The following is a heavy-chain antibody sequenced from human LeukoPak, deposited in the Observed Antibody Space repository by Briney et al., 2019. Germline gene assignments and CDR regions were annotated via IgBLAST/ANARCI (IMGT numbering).Heavy chain of an antibody. D-gene: IGHD5-12*01. CDR2: IHDSGIT. J-gene: IGHJ5*02. Sequence: SETLSLTCTVSGGSISSDYWSWIRQPPGKGLEWIGKIHDSGITNYNPSLKSRVTFSVDTSKKQFSLNLNSVTAADTAVYYCARGGYMSNWFEHWGQGTPVTVSS. CDR3: ARGGYMSNWFEH. V-gene: IGHV4-59*01. CDR1: GGSISSDY.